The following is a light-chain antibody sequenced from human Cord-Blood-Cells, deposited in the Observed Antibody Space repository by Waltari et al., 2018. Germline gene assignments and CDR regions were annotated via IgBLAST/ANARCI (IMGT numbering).Light chain of an antibody. V-gene: IGKV1-39*01. CDR3: QQSYSTLSLT. CDR2: AAP. J-gene: IGKJ4*01. Sequence: IQMTQSPSSLSPFVGDRVTITCRASQSISSYLNWYQQKPGKAPKLLIYAAPSLQSGVPSRFSGSGSGTDFTLTISSLQPEDFATYYCQQSYSTLSLTFGGGTKVEIK. CDR1: QSISSY.